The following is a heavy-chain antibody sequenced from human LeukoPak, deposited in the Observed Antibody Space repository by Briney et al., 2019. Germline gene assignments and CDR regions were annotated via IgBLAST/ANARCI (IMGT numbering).Heavy chain of an antibody. CDR2: IYYSGST. J-gene: IGHJ3*02. CDR3: ARDPTMIPDAAFDI. D-gene: IGHD3-22*01. V-gene: IGHV4-59*01. CDR1: GGSISSYY. Sequence: SQNLSLTCTVSGGSISSYYWSWIRQPPGKGLEWIVYIYYSGSTNYNPSLKSRVTISVDTSKNQFSLKRSSVTAADTAVYYCARDPTMIPDAAFDIWGQGTMVTVSS.